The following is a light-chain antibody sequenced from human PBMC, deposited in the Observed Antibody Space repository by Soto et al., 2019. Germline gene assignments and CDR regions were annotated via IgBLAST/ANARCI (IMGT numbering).Light chain of an antibody. J-gene: IGKJ1*01. Sequence: EIVMTQSPATLSVSPGERATLSCRASQSVTSNLDWYQQKPDQAPRLLIYAASTRATCIPARFSGSRSGTDFTLTNSSLQSEDFANYYCQQYADLWTFGQGTKVEIK. CDR2: AAS. CDR1: QSVTSN. V-gene: IGKV3-15*01. CDR3: QQYADLWT.